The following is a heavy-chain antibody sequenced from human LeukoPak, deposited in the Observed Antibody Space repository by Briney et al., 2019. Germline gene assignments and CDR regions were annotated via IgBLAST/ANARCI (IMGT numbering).Heavy chain of an antibody. CDR2: VKQDGSEK. CDR1: GFTFSSYW. V-gene: IGHV3-7*01. D-gene: IGHD3-9*01. J-gene: IGHJ4*02. Sequence: GSLRLSCAASGFTFSSYWMSWVRQAPGKGLEWVANVKQDGSEKYYVDSVKGRFTISRDNAKNSLYLQMNSLRAEDTAVYYCARARSYFEWYPPSDYWGQGTLVTVSS. CDR3: ARARSYFEWYPPSDY.